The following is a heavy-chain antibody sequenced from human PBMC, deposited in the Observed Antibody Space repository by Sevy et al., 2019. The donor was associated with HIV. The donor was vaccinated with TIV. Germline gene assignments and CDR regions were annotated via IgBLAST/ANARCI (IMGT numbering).Heavy chain of an antibody. D-gene: IGHD4-17*01. V-gene: IGHV3-48*03. CDR3: ARDLPPSATTVAHFDY. CDR1: GFTFSSYE. J-gene: IGHJ4*02. CDR2: ITNSGSSI. Sequence: GGSLRLSCTASGFTFSSYEMNWVRQAPGKGLEWVSYITNSGSSIYYSDSVRGRFTVCRDNAKNSLYLQMKSLRAEDTAVYYCARDLPPSATTVAHFDYWGRGTLVTVSS.